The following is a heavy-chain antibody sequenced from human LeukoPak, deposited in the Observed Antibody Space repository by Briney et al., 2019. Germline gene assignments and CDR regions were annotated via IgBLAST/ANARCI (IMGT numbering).Heavy chain of an antibody. Sequence: SETLSLTCTVSGGSISSSSYYWGWIRQPPGKGLEWIGSIYYSGSTYYNPSLKSRVTISVDTSKNQFSLKLSSVTAADTAVYYCARPYSSPRGVPYYYYYYMDVWGKGTTVTVSS. J-gene: IGHJ6*03. V-gene: IGHV4-39*01. CDR1: GGSISSSSYY. CDR2: IYYSGST. D-gene: IGHD2-15*01. CDR3: ARPYSSPRGVPYYYYYYMDV.